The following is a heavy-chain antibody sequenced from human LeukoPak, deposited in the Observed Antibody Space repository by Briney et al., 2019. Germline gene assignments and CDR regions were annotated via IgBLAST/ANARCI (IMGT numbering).Heavy chain of an antibody. CDR2: INHSGST. D-gene: IGHD3-22*01. CDR1: GYSISSGHY. J-gene: IGHJ3*02. CDR3: ACLTTADAFDI. Sequence: SETLSLTCTVSGYSISSGHYWGWIRQPPGKGLEWIGEINHSGSTNYNPSLKSRVTISVDTSKNQFSLKLSSVTAADTAVYYCACLTTADAFDIWGQGTMVTVSS. V-gene: IGHV4-38-2*02.